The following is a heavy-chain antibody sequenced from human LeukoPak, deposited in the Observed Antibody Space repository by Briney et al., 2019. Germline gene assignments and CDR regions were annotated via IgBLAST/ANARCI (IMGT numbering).Heavy chain of an antibody. J-gene: IGHJ3*02. CDR3: AKDFYYYDSSGPGVAFDI. Sequence: GGSLRLSCAASGFTFSSSAMSWVRQVPGKGLEWVSGISASGGSTYYADSVRGRFTISRDNSKNTLYLQMNSLRAEDTAVYYCAKDFYYYDSSGPGVAFDIWGQGTMVTVSS. CDR1: GFTFSSSA. D-gene: IGHD3-22*01. V-gene: IGHV3-23*01. CDR2: ISASGGST.